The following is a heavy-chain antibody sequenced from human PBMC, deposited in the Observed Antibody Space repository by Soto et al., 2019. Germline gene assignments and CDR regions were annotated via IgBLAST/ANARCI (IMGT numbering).Heavy chain of an antibody. J-gene: IGHJ6*02. CDR3: ARPSPVAKTRDYYYYYGMDV. Sequence: VKLACKASGGRFSSDAIIWVRQSPGQGLEWMGGIIPIFGTANYAQKFQCRVTITADKSTSTAYMELSSLRSEDTAVYYCARPSPVAKTRDYYYYYGMDVWGQGTTVTFPS. D-gene: IGHD5-12*01. CDR1: GGRFSSDA. V-gene: IGHV1-69*06. CDR2: IIPIFGTA.